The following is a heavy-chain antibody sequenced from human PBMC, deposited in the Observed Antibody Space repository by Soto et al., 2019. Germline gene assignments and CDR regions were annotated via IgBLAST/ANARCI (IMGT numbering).Heavy chain of an antibody. D-gene: IGHD2-21*01. J-gene: IGHJ4*02. V-gene: IGHV3-30*18. CDR3: AKDRPGEDY. Sequence: QVQLVESGGGVVQPGRSLRLSCAASGFTFSSYVMHWVRQAPGKGLEWVAVISYDGSNKYYADSVKGRFNISRDNSKNTLYLQRNSLRAEDTAVYYCAKDRPGEDYWGQGTLVTVSS. CDR1: GFTFSSYV. CDR2: ISYDGSNK.